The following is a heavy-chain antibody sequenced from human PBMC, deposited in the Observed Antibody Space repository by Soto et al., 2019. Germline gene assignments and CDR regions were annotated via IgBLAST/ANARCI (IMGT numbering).Heavy chain of an antibody. CDR3: ARPTYYYDSSGPPAY. D-gene: IGHD3-22*01. CDR2: INPSGGST. Sequence: ALVKVSCKASGYTFTSYYMHWVRQAPGQGLEWMGIINPSGGSTSYAQKFQGRVTMTRDTSTSTVYMELNSLRAEDTAVYYCARPTYYYDSSGPPAYWGQGTLVTVSS. CDR1: GYTFTSYY. J-gene: IGHJ4*02. V-gene: IGHV1-46*01.